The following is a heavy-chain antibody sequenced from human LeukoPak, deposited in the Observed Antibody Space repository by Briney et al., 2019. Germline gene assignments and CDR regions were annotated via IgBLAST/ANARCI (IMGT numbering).Heavy chain of an antibody. D-gene: IGHD6-13*01. Sequence: ASVTVSCKASGYIFTSCTMHWVRQAPGQRLEWMGRINAGNGNTKYSQNFQGRVTITRGTSASTAYMELSSLRSEDTAVYYCARDRTADGMFDYWGQGTLVTVSS. CDR3: ARDRTADGMFDY. CDR1: GYIFTSCT. V-gene: IGHV1-3*01. CDR2: INAGNGNT. J-gene: IGHJ4*02.